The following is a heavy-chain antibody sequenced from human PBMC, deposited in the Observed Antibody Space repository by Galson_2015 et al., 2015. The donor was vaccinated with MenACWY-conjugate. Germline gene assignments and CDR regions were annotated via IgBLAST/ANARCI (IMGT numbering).Heavy chain of an antibody. CDR1: GFTFSTYW. V-gene: IGHV3-7*03. J-gene: IGHJ6*04. D-gene: IGHD3-10*01. CDR3: AISSRFGFGELSLDV. Sequence: SLRLSCAASGFTFSTYWMTWVRQAPGKGLEWVANIKYDGSEQYFADSVRGRFNISRDNSKDILYLQMSSLRTDDTAVYYCAISSRFGFGELSLDVWGKGTTVTVSS. CDR2: IKYDGSEQ.